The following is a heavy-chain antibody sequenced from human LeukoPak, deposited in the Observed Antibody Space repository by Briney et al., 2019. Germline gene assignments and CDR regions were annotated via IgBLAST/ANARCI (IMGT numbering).Heavy chain of an antibody. D-gene: IGHD1-26*01. V-gene: IGHV4-4*02. CDR3: ARVGGTNYYYYGMDV. Sequence: SETLSLTCGISGGSISTSNWWSWVRQPPGKGLEWIGEIYHSGSTKYNPSLKSRVTISVDTSKNQFSLKVSSVTAADTAVYYCARVGGTNYYYYGMDVWGQGTTVTVSS. CDR1: GGSISTSNW. J-gene: IGHJ6*02. CDR2: IYHSGST.